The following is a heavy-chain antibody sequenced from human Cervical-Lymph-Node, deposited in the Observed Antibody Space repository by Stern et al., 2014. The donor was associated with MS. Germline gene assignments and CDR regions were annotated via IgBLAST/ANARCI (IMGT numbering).Heavy chain of an antibody. CDR2: IYYSGYSETT. CDR1: GDSIKRGGHN. V-gene: IGHV4-31*03. CDR3: ARDTTIMTVGRSFAF. D-gene: IGHD1-1*01. J-gene: IGHJ4*02. Sequence: QVQLQQSGPGLVKPSQTLSLSCTVSGDSIKRGGHNWSWIRQFPGKGLEWLGAIYYSGYSETTYYNPSLKSRVTISVDTSTNQFSLQLSSVTAADTALYYCARDTTIMTVGRSFAFWGQGTLVTVS.